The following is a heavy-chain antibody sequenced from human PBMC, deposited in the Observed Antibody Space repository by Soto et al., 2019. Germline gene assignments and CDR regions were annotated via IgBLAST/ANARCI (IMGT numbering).Heavy chain of an antibody. J-gene: IGHJ3*02. V-gene: IGHV4-4*07. CDR3: ARGSGGSSPYHAFDI. CDR2: IYSTGLT. CDR1: GGSISSYY. D-gene: IGHD1-26*01. Sequence: QVQLQESGPGLVKPSETLSLTCTVSGGSISSYYWTWIRQPAGKGLEWIGRIYSTGLTTYNPSLKSRVTMSVDTSKNQFSLHLSSVTAADTALYFCARGSGGSSPYHAFDIWGQGTMVTVSS.